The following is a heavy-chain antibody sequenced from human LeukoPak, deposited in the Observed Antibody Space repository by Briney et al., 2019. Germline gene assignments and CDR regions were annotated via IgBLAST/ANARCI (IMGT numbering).Heavy chain of an antibody. D-gene: IGHD3-22*01. CDR3: ARDSSGYQ. V-gene: IGHV3-7*01. CDR1: GGSISSYY. Sequence: ETLSLTCTVSGGSISSYYWSWIRQPPGKGLEWVANIKEDGSEKYYGDSVKGRFTIFRDNAKNSLYLEMNSLRVEDTAVYYCARDSSGYQWGQGTLVTVSS. CDR2: IKEDGSEK. J-gene: IGHJ4*02.